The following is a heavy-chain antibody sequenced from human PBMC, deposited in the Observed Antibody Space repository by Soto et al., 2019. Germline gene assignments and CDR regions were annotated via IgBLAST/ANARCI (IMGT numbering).Heavy chain of an antibody. D-gene: IGHD3-3*01. Sequence: GGSLRLSCAASGFTFSSYAMSWVRQAPGKGLEWVSAISGSGGSTYYADSVKGRFTISRDNSKNTLYLQMNSLRAEDTAVYYCAKDPNPLRFLEWLTGFDYWGQGTLVTVSS. CDR3: AKDPNPLRFLEWLTGFDY. V-gene: IGHV3-23*01. J-gene: IGHJ4*02. CDR2: ISGSGGST. CDR1: GFTFSSYA.